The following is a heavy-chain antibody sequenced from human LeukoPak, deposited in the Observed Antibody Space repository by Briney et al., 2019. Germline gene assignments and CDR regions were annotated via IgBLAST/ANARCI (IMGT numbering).Heavy chain of an antibody. CDR2: IVLGSGNT. J-gene: IGHJ5*02. CDR3: AAQRGASLHDFWSARLFDP. V-gene: IGHV1-58*02. CDR1: GFTFPTSA. D-gene: IGHD3-3*01. Sequence: SVKVSCKASGFTFPTSAMQWVRQARGQRLEWIGWIVLGSGNTVYSHKFHDRVIITRDTSTSTVYMELDSLGSEDTAVYYCAAQRGASLHDFWSARLFDPWGQGTLVTVSS.